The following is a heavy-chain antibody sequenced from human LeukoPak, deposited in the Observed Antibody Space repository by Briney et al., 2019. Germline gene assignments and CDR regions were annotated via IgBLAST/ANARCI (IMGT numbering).Heavy chain of an antibody. D-gene: IGHD6-13*01. CDR2: ISSSGSTV. CDR1: GFTFSSYE. CDR3: ARGSRGSRAAAGTAGDY. J-gene: IGHJ4*02. Sequence: PGGSLRLSCAVFGFTFSSYEMNWVRQAPGKGLEWVSYISSSGSTVYYADSVKGRFTISRDNAKNSLYLQMNSLRAEDTAVYYCARGSRGSRAAAGTAGDYWGQGTLVTVSS. V-gene: IGHV3-48*03.